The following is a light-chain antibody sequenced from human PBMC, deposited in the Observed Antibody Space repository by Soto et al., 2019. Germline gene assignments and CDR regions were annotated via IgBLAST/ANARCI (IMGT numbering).Light chain of an antibody. Sequence: DVQLTQSPSFLSASVGDRVTITCRASHDINTLLAWYQQEPGKAPKLLIYSASSLQSGVPSRFRGSRSGTEFTLTISSLQPEDFATYYCQRLDSYPRTFGPGTKVEIK. CDR2: SAS. CDR3: QRLDSYPRT. V-gene: IGKV1-9*01. J-gene: IGKJ1*01. CDR1: HDINTL.